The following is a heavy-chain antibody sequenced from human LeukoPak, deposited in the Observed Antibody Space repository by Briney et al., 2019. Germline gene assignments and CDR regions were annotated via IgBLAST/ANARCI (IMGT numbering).Heavy chain of an antibody. V-gene: IGHV3-66*01. J-gene: IGHJ4*02. CDR1: GFTVSSNY. CDR3: ARDLPYYDSSRYYWY. Sequence: GGSLRLSCAASGFTVSSNYMSWVRQAPGKGVEWVSVIYSGGSTYYADSVKGRFTISRDNSKNTLYLQMNSLRAEDTAVYYCARDLPYYDSSRYYWYWGQGTLVTVSS. D-gene: IGHD3-22*01. CDR2: IYSGGST.